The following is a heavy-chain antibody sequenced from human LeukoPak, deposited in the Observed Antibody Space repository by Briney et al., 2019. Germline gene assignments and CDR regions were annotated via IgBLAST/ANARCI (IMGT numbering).Heavy chain of an antibody. Sequence: GASVTVSFKSSVYTFTFYYMHWVRQAPGQGLEWMGWINPNSGGTNYAQKFQGRVTMTRDTSISTAYMELSRLRSDDTAVYYCARDRGQWPYYFDYWGQGTLVTVSS. CDR1: VYTFTFYY. V-gene: IGHV1-2*02. D-gene: IGHD6-19*01. J-gene: IGHJ4*02. CDR3: ARDRGQWPYYFDY. CDR2: INPNSGGT.